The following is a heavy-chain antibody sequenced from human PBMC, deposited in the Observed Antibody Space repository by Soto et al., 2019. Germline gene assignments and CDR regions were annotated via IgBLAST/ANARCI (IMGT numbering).Heavy chain of an antibody. V-gene: IGHV4-34*02. J-gene: IGHJ4*02. Sequence: QVQLQQWGAGLPKPSETLSLTCAVYGAPFSGYYWTWIRQPPGKGLEWIGEINHTGSTKYNPSLKSRGTMSLDPSKNPFSLSLRSVTAADTAVYYCARGREIFGAVTPFEYWGQGPQVAVSS. CDR2: INHTGST. D-gene: IGHD3-3*01. CDR1: GAPFSGYY. CDR3: ARGREIFGAVTPFEY.